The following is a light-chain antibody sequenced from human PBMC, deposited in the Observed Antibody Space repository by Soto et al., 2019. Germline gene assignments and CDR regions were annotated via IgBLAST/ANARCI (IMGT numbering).Light chain of an antibody. J-gene: IGKJ4*01. CDR3: QQRSNWPLT. Sequence: IVLTQSPATLSLSPGDRATLSCRASQSVDYYLAWYQQKPGQAPRLLIYAASNRATGTPARFSGSGSGTDFTLAISSLEPEDFAVYYCQQRSNWPLTFGGGTKV. CDR1: QSVDYY. V-gene: IGKV3-11*01. CDR2: AAS.